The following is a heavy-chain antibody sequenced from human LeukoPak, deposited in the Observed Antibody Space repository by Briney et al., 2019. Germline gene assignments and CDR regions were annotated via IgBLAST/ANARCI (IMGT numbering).Heavy chain of an antibody. CDR1: GGSISSYY. V-gene: IGHV4-4*07. J-gene: IGHJ2*01. CDR2: IYTSGST. Sequence: SETLSLTCTGSGGSISSYYWSWIRQPAGKGLEWVGRIYTSGSTNYNPSLTSRVTMSVDTSKNHFSLKLSSVTAADTAVYYCARDPQSYWYFDLWGRGTLVTVSS. CDR3: ARDPQSYWYFDL. D-gene: IGHD6-19*01.